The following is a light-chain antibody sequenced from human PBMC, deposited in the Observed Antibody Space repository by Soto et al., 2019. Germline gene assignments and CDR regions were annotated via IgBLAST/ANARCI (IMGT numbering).Light chain of an antibody. V-gene: IGLV2-14*01. Sequence: QSALTQPASVSGSPGQSITISCTGTSSDVGVYNSVSWYQQHPGKAPKFMIYEVSNRPSGVSNHFSGSKSGNTASLTISGLQAGDETDYYCSSYTNSSTLGVFGGGTKVTVL. CDR3: SSYTNSSTLGV. J-gene: IGLJ3*02. CDR2: EVS. CDR1: SSDVGVYNS.